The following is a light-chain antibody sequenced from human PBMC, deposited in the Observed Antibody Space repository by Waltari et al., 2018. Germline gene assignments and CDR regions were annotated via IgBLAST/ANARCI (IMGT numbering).Light chain of an antibody. CDR2: VNN. Sequence: QSVLTQPPSVSGAPGQRVTISCTGSSSNIGAAYAVHWYRQLPPAAPKLLIYVNNIRSSGVPDRISGSRSVTSASLAIIGLQAEDEGDYYCQSYDSSLSRTVFGGGTKLTVL. CDR3: QSYDSSLSRTV. CDR1: SSNIGAAYA. V-gene: IGLV1-40*01. J-gene: IGLJ2*01.